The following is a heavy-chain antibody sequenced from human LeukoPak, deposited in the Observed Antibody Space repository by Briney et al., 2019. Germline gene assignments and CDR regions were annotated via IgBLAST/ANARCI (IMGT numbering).Heavy chain of an antibody. CDR3: VRAAGGMDN. Sequence: GGSLRLSCAASGFTFSSSRMSCVRQAPGKGLEWVANINQDGSEQYYVDSVKGRFTISRDNAKSSLYLQMNSLRDEDTAVYYCVRAAGGMDNWGQGALVTVSS. V-gene: IGHV3-7*05. J-gene: IGHJ4*02. D-gene: IGHD3-16*01. CDR2: INQDGSEQ. CDR1: GFTFSSSR.